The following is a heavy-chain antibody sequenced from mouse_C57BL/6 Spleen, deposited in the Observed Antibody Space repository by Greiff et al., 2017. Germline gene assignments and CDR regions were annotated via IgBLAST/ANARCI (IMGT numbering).Heavy chain of an antibody. J-gene: IGHJ1*03. Sequence: QVQLQQPGAELVRPGSSVKLSCKASGYTFTSYWMHWVKQRPIQGLEWIGNIDPSDSETHYNQKFKDKATLTVDKSSSTAYMQLSSLTSEDSAVYYCATDYYGSSYLYFGVRGTGTTVT. D-gene: IGHD1-1*01. V-gene: IGHV1-52*01. CDR3: ATDYYGSSYLYFGV. CDR2: IDPSDSET. CDR1: GYTFTSYW.